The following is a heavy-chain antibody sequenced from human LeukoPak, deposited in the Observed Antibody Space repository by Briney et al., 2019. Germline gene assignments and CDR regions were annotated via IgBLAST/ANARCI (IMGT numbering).Heavy chain of an antibody. CDR1: GFTFSSYA. CDR2: ISYDGSNK. V-gene: IGHV3-30-3*01. D-gene: IGHD6-19*01. J-gene: IGHJ4*02. CDR3: ARESRSGGKQWLAQPVDY. Sequence: GGSLRLSCAASGFTFSSYAMHWVRQAPGKGLEWVAVISYDGSNKYYADSVKGRFTISRDNSKNTLYLQMNSLRAEDTAVYYCARESRSGGKQWLAQPVDYWGQGTLVTVSS.